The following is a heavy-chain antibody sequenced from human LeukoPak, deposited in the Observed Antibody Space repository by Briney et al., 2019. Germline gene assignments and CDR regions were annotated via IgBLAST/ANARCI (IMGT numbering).Heavy chain of an antibody. J-gene: IGHJ4*02. CDR2: INPNSGGT. Sequence: DSVKVSCKASGYTFTGYYMHWVRQAPGQGLEWMGWINPNSGGTNYAQKFQGRVTMTRDTSISTAYMELSRLRSDDTAVYYCAREFLDYYDSPFDYWGQGTLVTVSS. CDR3: AREFLDYYDSPFDY. D-gene: IGHD3-22*01. V-gene: IGHV1-2*02. CDR1: GYTFTGYY.